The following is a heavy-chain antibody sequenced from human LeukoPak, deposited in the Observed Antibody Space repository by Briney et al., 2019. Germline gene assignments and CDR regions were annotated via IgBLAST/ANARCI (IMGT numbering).Heavy chain of an antibody. V-gene: IGHV1-3*01. Sequence: ASVKVSCKTSGYIFTPHHIHWMRQAPGQGLELLGWVSAANNPGYPQKFQGRVVITRDASATTSYLELNSLRSEDTAVYYCAMSVEMPPIPSFDYWGQGTLVTVSS. CDR1: GYIFTPHH. CDR3: AMSVEMPPIPSFDY. J-gene: IGHJ4*02. CDR2: VSAANNP. D-gene: IGHD5-24*01.